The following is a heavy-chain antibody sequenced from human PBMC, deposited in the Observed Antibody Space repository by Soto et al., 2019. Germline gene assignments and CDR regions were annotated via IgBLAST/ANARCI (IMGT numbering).Heavy chain of an antibody. CDR3: ANSVALTHAFDI. Sequence: EVQLLESGGGLVQPGGSLRLSCAASGFTFSSYAMSWVRQAPGKGLEWVSAISGSGGSTYYADSVKGRFTISRDNSKNTLYLQMNSLRAEDTAVYYCANSVALTHAFDIWGQGTMVTVSS. J-gene: IGHJ3*02. CDR2: ISGSGGST. CDR1: GFTFSSYA. V-gene: IGHV3-23*01.